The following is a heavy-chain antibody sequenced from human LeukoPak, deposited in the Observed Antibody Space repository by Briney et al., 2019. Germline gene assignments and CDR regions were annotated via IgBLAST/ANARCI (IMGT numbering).Heavy chain of an antibody. CDR1: GFTFSDSW. V-gene: IGHV3-74*01. D-gene: IGHD6-6*01. CDR2: TSRDGRDT. Sequence: GGSLRLSCAASGFTFSDSWMHWVRQGPGKGPEWLSRTSRDGRDTVYADSAKGRLTASRDNARHTVYLELTNLRPDDTALYYCARGGYSGSYYRFSWGRGTLVTVAS. CDR3: ARGGYSGSYYRFS. J-gene: IGHJ4*02.